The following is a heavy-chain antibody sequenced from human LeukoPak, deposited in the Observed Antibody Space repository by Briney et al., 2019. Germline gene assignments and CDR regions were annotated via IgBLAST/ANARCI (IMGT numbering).Heavy chain of an antibody. Sequence: SGGSLRLSCAASGFTFSSYAMHWVRQAPGKGLEWVAVISYDGSNKNYADSVKGRFTISRDNSKNTLYLQMNSLRAEDTAVYYCARGNRIAAAGMFDYFDYWGQGTLVTVSS. CDR2: ISYDGSNK. CDR3: ARGNRIAAAGMFDYFDY. V-gene: IGHV3-30*04. D-gene: IGHD6-13*01. CDR1: GFTFSSYA. J-gene: IGHJ4*02.